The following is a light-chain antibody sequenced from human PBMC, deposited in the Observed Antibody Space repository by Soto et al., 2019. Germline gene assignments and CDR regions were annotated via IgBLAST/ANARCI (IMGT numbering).Light chain of an antibody. CDR1: SSNIGNNY. V-gene: IGLV1-51*01. J-gene: IGLJ2*01. Sequence: QSVLTQPPSVSAAPGQKVTISCSGSSSNIGNNYVSWYQQLPGTAPKLLIYDNNKRPPGIPDRFSGSKSGTSATLGITGRQTGDEADYYRGTWDSSLSAVVFGGGTKLTVL. CDR3: GTWDSSLSAVV. CDR2: DNN.